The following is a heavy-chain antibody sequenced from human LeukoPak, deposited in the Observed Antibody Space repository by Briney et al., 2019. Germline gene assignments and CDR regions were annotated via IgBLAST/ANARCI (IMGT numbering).Heavy chain of an antibody. Sequence: SETLSLTCTVSGGSISSGYYWGWIRQPPGKGLEWIGSIYHSGSTYYNPSLKSRVTISVDTSKNQFSLKLSSVTAADTAVYYCASTLAGYCSSTSCLYFDYWGQGTLVTVSS. D-gene: IGHD2-2*03. J-gene: IGHJ4*02. CDR2: IYHSGST. V-gene: IGHV4-38-2*02. CDR1: GGSISSGYY. CDR3: ASTLAGYCSSTSCLYFDY.